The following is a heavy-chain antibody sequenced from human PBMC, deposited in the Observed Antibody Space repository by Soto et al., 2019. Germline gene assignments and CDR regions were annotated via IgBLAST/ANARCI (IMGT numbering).Heavy chain of an antibody. Sequence: PSETLSLTCTVSGGSISSYYWSWIRQPPGKGLEWIGYIYYSGSTNYNPSLKSRVTISVDTSKNQFSLKLSSVTAADTAVYYCARAYCSSTSCPYYYYYGMDVWGQGTTVTVSS. J-gene: IGHJ6*02. CDR1: GGSISSYY. CDR2: IYYSGST. D-gene: IGHD2-2*01. V-gene: IGHV4-59*01. CDR3: ARAYCSSTSCPYYYYYGMDV.